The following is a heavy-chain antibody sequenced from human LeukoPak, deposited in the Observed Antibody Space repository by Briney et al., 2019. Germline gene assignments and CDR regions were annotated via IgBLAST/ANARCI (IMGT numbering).Heavy chain of an antibody. J-gene: IGHJ4*02. CDR1: GGSISSSTYC. Sequence: SETLSLTCTVSGGSISSSTYCWGWIRQPPGKGLEWIGSFYCSGTTHYNPSLKSRVTISVDTSKNQSSLKLSSVTAADTAVYYCARLRSPVTILYYFDYWGQGTLVTVSS. V-gene: IGHV4-39*01. CDR3: ARLRSPVTILYYFDY. D-gene: IGHD4-17*01. CDR2: FYCSGTT.